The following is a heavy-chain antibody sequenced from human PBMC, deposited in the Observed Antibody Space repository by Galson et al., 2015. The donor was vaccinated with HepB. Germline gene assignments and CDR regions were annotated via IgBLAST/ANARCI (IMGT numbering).Heavy chain of an antibody. Sequence: QVQLQESGPGLVKPSETLSLTCHVSGGPFSRYYWSWFRQPPGKVLAWIGYLYYSGSTNYNPSLKGRITISVDTSKNHFSLKLDSVPPADTAGYYCARTGGSGSSRFDPLGQGTLVTVSS. D-gene: IGHD3-10*01. V-gene: IGHV4-59*01. CDR3: ARTGGSGSSRFDP. CDR1: GGPFSRYY. J-gene: IGHJ5*02. CDR2: LYYSGST.